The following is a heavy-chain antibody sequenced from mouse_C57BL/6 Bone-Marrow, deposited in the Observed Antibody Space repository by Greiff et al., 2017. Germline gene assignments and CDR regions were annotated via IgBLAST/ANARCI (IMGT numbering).Heavy chain of an antibody. CDR3: ARATVVPFDY. Sequence: EVQLVESGGGLVKPGGSLKLSCAASGFTFSSYAMSWVRQTPEKRLEWVATISVGGSYTYYPDNVKGRFTISRDNAKNNLYLQMSHLKSEDTAMYYCARATVVPFDYWGQGTTLTVSS. D-gene: IGHD1-1*01. J-gene: IGHJ2*01. CDR2: ISVGGSYT. V-gene: IGHV5-4*01. CDR1: GFTFSSYA.